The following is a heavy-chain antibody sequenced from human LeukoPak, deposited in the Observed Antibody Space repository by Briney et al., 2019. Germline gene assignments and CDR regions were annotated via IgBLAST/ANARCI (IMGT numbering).Heavy chain of an antibody. D-gene: IGHD3-22*01. CDR1: GFSLRTNGMR. Sequence: SGPTLVNPTQTLTLTCTFSGFSLRTNGMRVSWIRQPPGKALEWLSRIDWDDDKFYSTSLKTRLTISKDTSKNQVVLTMTNMDPVDTATYYCARNAYYYDSSGYGEFDYWGQGTLVTVSS. CDR2: IDWDDDK. J-gene: IGHJ4*02. CDR3: ARNAYYYDSSGYGEFDY. V-gene: IGHV2-70*04.